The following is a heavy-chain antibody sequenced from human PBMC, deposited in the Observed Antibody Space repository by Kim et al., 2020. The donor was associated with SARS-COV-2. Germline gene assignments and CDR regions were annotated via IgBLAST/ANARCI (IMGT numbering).Heavy chain of an antibody. CDR1: GFTFSSFA. CDR2: ISASGGST. CDR3: AALIIITQREPYYFDN. Sequence: GGSLRLSCAASGFTFSSFAMSWVRQAPGKGLEWVSVISASGGSTHYADSVKGRFTISRDNSKNTVHLQMSSLRAEDTAVYYCAALIIITQREPYYFDNWGQGTLVTVSS. D-gene: IGHD3-22*01. V-gene: IGHV3-23*01. J-gene: IGHJ4*02.